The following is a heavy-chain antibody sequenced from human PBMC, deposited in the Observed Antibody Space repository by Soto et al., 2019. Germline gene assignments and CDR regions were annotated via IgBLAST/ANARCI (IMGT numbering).Heavy chain of an antibody. J-gene: IGHJ4*02. CDR1: GYTSTTYG. CDR3: ALYCSSTSCYAH. CDR2: ISTYNSNR. D-gene: IGHD2-2*01. V-gene: IGHV1-18*01. Sequence: ASVKVSCKVSGYTSTTYGVAWVRQAPGRGLEWVGWISTYNSNRDYAQKFQGRVTMSTDTSSRTVSMELRSLTSDDTAVYYCALYCSSTSCYAHWGQGTVVTVSS.